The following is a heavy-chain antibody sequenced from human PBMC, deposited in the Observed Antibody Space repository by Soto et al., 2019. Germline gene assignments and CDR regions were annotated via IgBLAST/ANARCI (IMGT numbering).Heavy chain of an antibody. V-gene: IGHV1-18*01. J-gene: IGHJ5*02. CDR1: GYTFTSYG. Sequence: GASVKVSCKASGYTFTSYGISWVRQAPGKGLEWMGWIIADNGETIYAQKLQGRVTMTEDTSTDTAYMELSSLRSEDTAVYYCATKYVLRPNWFNPWGQGTLVTVSS. CDR2: IIADNGET. CDR3: ATKYVLRPNWFNP. D-gene: IGHD3-3*01.